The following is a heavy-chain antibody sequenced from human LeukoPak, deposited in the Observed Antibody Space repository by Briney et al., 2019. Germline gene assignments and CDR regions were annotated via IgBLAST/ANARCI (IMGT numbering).Heavy chain of an antibody. J-gene: IGHJ4*02. Sequence: PGGSLRLSCAASGFTFSSYAMSWVRQAPGKGLEWVSAISGSGGSTYYADSVKGRFTISRDNSKNTLYLQMNSLRAEDTAVYYCAKDRGADYYDSSGYYYGGPQYYSDYWGQGTLVTVSS. V-gene: IGHV3-23*01. CDR3: AKDRGADYYDSSGYYYGGPQYYSDY. D-gene: IGHD3-22*01. CDR2: ISGSGGST. CDR1: GFTFSSYA.